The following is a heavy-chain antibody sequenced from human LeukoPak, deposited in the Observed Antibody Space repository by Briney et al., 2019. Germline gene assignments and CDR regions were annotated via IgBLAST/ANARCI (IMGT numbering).Heavy chain of an antibody. Sequence: SETLSLTCTASGGSISSRSYYWGWIRQAPGKGLQWIGTIYYSGSTYDNPSLKSRVTISVDTSKNQFSLKLSSSTAADTAVYYCARDSYGYGYFDYWGQGTLVTVSS. CDR2: IYYSGST. V-gene: IGHV4-39*07. CDR3: ARDSYGYGYFDY. CDR1: GGSISSRSYY. J-gene: IGHJ4*02. D-gene: IGHD5-18*01.